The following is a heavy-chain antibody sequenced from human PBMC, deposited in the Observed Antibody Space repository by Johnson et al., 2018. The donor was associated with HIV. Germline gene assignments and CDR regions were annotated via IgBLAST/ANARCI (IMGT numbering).Heavy chain of an antibody. J-gene: IGHJ3*02. Sequence: QMQLVESGGGVVQPGGSLRLSCAASGFTFSSYGMHWVRQAPGKGLAWVAFIRYDGSNKYYADSVKGRFTISRDNSKNTLYLQMNSLRAEDTAVYYCAKDLQDYYDSSGHDAFDIWGQGTMVTVSS. CDR3: AKDLQDYYDSSGHDAFDI. V-gene: IGHV3-30*02. D-gene: IGHD3-22*01. CDR1: GFTFSSYG. CDR2: IRYDGSNK.